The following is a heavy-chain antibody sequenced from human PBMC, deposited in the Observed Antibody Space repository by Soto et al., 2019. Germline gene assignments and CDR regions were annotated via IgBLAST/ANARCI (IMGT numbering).Heavy chain of an antibody. J-gene: IGHJ6*02. D-gene: IGHD3-3*01. CDR2: VHTSDYT. V-gene: IGHV4-4*08. Sequence: AETRSRSCIVSVASIRSYYWHWIRQPPGKCLEWIVYVHTSDYTRYSSSLKSRVTISVDTSKNQFSLKLSSVTAADTAVYYCAREPSQEYYDFWSGYPPFVGMDVWGQGTTVTVSS. CDR1: VASIRSYY. CDR3: AREPSQEYYDFWSGYPPFVGMDV.